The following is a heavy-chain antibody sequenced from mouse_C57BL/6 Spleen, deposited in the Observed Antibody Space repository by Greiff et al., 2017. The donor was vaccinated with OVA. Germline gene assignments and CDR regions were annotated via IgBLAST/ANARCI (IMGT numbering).Heavy chain of an antibody. D-gene: IGHD1-1*01. J-gene: IGHJ2*01. CDR1: GYTFTSYW. Sequence: QVQLKQPGAELVKPGASVKMSCKASGYTFTSYWITWVKQRPGQGLEWIGDIYPGSGSTNYNEKFKSKATLTVDTSSSTAYMQLSSLTSEDSAVYYCARSPGSSSIYFDYWGQGTTLTVSS. CDR2: IYPGSGST. CDR3: ARSPGSSSIYFDY. V-gene: IGHV1-55*01.